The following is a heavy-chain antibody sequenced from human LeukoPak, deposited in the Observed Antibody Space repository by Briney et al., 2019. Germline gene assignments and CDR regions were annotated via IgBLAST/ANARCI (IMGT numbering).Heavy chain of an antibody. CDR1: GFTVSSNY. CDR3: ARGPENTYCGGDCYDSHFDY. V-gene: IGHV3-66*02. CDR2: IYSGGST. D-gene: IGHD2-21*01. Sequence: GGSLRLACAASGFTVSSNYMSWVRQAPGKGLEWVSVIYSGGSTYYADSVKGRFTISRDNSKNTLYLQMNSLRAEDTAVYYCARGPENTYCGGDCYDSHFDYWCQGTLVTVSS. J-gene: IGHJ4*02.